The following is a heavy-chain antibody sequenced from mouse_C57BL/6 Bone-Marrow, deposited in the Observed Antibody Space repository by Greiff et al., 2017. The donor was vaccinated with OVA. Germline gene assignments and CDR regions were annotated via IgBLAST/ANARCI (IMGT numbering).Heavy chain of an antibody. CDR1: GYAFSSSW. CDR3: ARYCGSTLYYAMDY. Sequence: VQGVESGPELVKPGASVKISCKASGYAFSSSWMNWVKQRPGKGLEWIGRIYPGDGDTNYNGKFKGKATLTADKSSSTAYMQLSSLTSEDSAVYFCARYCGSTLYYAMDYWGQGTSVTVSS. V-gene: IGHV1-82*01. CDR2: IYPGDGDT. J-gene: IGHJ4*01. D-gene: IGHD1-1*01.